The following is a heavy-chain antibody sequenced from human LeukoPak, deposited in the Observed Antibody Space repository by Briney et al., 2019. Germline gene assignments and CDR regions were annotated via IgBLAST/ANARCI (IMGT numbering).Heavy chain of an antibody. CDR3: AKGNSGSYSQDWFDP. J-gene: IGHJ5*02. Sequence: GGSLRLSCAASGFTFSSHWMHWVRQVPGKGLVWVSRINKDGSNTFYADSVKGRFTISRDNAKNTLYLQMNSLRAEDMALYYCAKGNSGSYSQDWFDPWGQGTLVTVSS. CDR1: GFTFSSHW. V-gene: IGHV3-74*01. CDR2: INKDGSNT. D-gene: IGHD1-26*01.